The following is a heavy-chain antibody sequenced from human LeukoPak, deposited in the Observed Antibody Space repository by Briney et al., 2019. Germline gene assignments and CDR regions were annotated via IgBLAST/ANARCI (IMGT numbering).Heavy chain of an antibody. CDR3: ARQDYDSSGYYSLNYFDY. D-gene: IGHD3-22*01. J-gene: IGHJ4*02. CDR1: GGSISSSSYY. Sequence: PSETLSLTCTVSGGSISSSSYYWGWIRQPPGKGLEWIGSIYYSGSTYYNPSLKSRVTISVDTSKNQFSLKLSSVTAADTAVHYCARQDYDSSGYYSLNYFDYWGQGTLVTVSS. V-gene: IGHV4-39*01. CDR2: IYYSGST.